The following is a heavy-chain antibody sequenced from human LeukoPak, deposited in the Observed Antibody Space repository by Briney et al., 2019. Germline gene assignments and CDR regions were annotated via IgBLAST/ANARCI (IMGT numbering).Heavy chain of an antibody. CDR3: ARSNQADDY. J-gene: IGHJ4*02. CDR2: INPGGSSI. D-gene: IGHD1-14*01. Sequence: GRSLRLSCAASGFTFSSYWMHWVRQVPGKGLVWVARINPGGSSITYADSVRGRFTISRDNAKNTLYLQMDSLRAEDTGVYYCARSNQADDYWGQGTLVTVSS. CDR1: GFTFSSYW. V-gene: IGHV3-74*01.